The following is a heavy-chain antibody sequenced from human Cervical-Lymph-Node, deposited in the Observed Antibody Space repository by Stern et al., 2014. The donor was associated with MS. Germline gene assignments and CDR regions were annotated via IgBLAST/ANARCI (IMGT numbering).Heavy chain of an antibody. CDR3: ARWSVACDY. Sequence: EVQLVESGAELKKPGESLKISCKTSGYNFINYWIAWVRQVPGKGLEWIGIIYPGDSDIRYSPSFQGHVNISVDKSITTAYLEWNSLKASDTAVYYCARWSVACDYWGQGALITVSS. CDR2: IYPGDSDI. J-gene: IGHJ4*02. D-gene: IGHD2-21*01. CDR1: GYNFINYW. V-gene: IGHV5-51*03.